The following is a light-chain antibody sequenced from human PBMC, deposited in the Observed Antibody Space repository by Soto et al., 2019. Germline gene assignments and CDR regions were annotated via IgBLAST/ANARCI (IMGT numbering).Light chain of an antibody. Sequence: QSVLTQPPSASGTPGQRVTISCSGSGSNIGSNYVYWYQHLPGTAPKVLINRNDQRPSGVPVRFSGSKSGTSASLAISGLRSEDEGDYYCAAWDDSLSGLWVFGGGTKVTVL. CDR2: RND. CDR3: AAWDDSLSGLWV. CDR1: GSNIGSNY. V-gene: IGLV1-47*01. J-gene: IGLJ3*02.